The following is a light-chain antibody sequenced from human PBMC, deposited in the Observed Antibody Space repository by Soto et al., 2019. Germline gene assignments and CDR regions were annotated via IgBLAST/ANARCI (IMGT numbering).Light chain of an antibody. CDR1: SSNIGAGYD. J-gene: IGLJ3*02. V-gene: IGLV1-40*01. Sequence: QSVLTQPPSVSGAPGQRVTISCTGSSSNIGAGYDVHWYQHLPGTAPKLLICGNINRPSGVPDRFSGSKSGTSASLAITGLQAEDEADYYCQSYDSSLSGWVFGGGTQLTVL. CDR2: GNI. CDR3: QSYDSSLSGWV.